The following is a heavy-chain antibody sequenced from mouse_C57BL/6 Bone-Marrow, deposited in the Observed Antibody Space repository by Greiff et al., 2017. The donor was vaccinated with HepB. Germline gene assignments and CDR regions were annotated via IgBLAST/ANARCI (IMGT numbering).Heavy chain of an antibody. Sequence: EVQGVESGPGLAKPSQTLSLTCSVTGYSITSDYWNWIRKFPGNKLEYMGYISYSGSTYYNPSLKSRISITRDTSKNQYYLQLNSVTTEDTATYYCARYSLTGNYAMDYWGQGTSVTVSS. D-gene: IGHD4-1*01. J-gene: IGHJ4*01. CDR2: ISYSGST. CDR3: ARYSLTGNYAMDY. V-gene: IGHV3-8*01. CDR1: GYSITSDY.